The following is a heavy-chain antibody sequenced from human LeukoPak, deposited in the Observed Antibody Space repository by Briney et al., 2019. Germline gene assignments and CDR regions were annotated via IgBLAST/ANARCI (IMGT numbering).Heavy chain of an antibody. CDR3: ARDNGYFDSDVRSLDAFDI. Sequence: GGSLRLSCAASGFTFSSYSMNWVRQAPGKGLEWVSSISSSSSYIYYADSVKGRFTISRDNAKNSLYLQMNSLRAEDTAVYYCARDNGYFDSDVRSLDAFDIWGQGTMVTVSS. V-gene: IGHV3-21*01. CDR2: ISSSSSYI. J-gene: IGHJ3*02. D-gene: IGHD3-22*01. CDR1: GFTFSSYS.